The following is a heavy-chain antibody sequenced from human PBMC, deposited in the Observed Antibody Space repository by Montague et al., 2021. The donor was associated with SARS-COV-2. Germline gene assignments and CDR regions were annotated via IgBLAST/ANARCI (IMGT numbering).Heavy chain of an antibody. D-gene: IGHD5-18*01. J-gene: IGHJ5*02. CDR3: ARHRNYGYGALDNWFDP. CDR2: IYYSGAT. Sequence: SETLSLTCTVSGDSISSRNCYWAWIRQPPGKGLDWIGNIYYSGATYYNPSLKSRLTISIDTSKNQFSLTLSSVTAADTAVYYCARHRNYGYGALDNWFDPWGQGTLVTVSS. V-gene: IGHV4-39*01. CDR1: GDSISSRNCY.